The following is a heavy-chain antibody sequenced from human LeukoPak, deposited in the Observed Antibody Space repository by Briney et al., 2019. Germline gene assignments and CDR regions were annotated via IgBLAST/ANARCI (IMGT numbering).Heavy chain of an antibody. CDR1: GFTFSNYW. J-gene: IGHJ5*02. Sequence: GGSLRLSCAASGFTFSNYWMSWVRQAPGKGLEWVANIKQDGSEKYYVDSVKGRFTISRDNAKNSLYLQMNSLRAEDTALYHCARVLRITMVRGVIGWFDPWGQGTLVTVSS. CDR3: ARVLRITMVRGVIGWFDP. CDR2: IKQDGSEK. V-gene: IGHV3-7*03. D-gene: IGHD3-10*01.